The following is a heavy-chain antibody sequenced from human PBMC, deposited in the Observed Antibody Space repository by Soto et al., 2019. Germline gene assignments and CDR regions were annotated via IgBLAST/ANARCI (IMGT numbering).Heavy chain of an antibody. CDR3: ARGTPTPGTDY. V-gene: IGHV3-7*03. D-gene: IGHD1-26*01. CDR2: IREDGRDM. CDR1: GFNFRSYW. Sequence: VGSLRLSCAASGFNFRSYWMNWVRRAPGKGLEWLANIREDGRDMYYVDSVKGRFTVSRDNAKNSLYLDMNSLRAEDTAVYYCARGTPTPGTDYWGQGTLVTV. J-gene: IGHJ4*01.